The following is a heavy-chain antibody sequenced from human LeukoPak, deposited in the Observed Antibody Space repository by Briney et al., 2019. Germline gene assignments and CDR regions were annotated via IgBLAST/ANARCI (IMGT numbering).Heavy chain of an antibody. J-gene: IGHJ4*02. CDR2: ISWNSGSI. CDR3: AKGEEWEFLSSYFDY. CDR1: GFTFDDYA. V-gene: IGHV3-9*01. Sequence: GRSLRLSCAASGFTFDDYAMHWVRQAPGKGLEWVSGISWNSGSIGYADSVKGLFTISRDNAKNSLYLQMNSLRAEDTALYYCAKGEEWEFLSSYFDYWGQGTLVTVSS. D-gene: IGHD1-26*01.